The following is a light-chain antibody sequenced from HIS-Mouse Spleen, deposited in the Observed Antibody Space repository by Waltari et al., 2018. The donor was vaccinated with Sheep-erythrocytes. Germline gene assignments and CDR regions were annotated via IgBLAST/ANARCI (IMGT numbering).Light chain of an antibody. CDR2: EDS. CDR3: YSTDSSGNHWV. Sequence: SYELTQPPSVSVSPGQTARITCSGDALPKKYAYWYQQKSGQATVVGIYEDSKRPPGVPERFSGSTSGTMATLTISGAQEEDEADYYCYSTDSSGNHWVFGGGTKLTVL. J-gene: IGLJ3*02. V-gene: IGLV3-10*01. CDR1: ALPKKY.